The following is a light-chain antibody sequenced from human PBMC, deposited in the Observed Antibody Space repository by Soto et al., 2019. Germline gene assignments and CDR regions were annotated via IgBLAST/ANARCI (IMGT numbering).Light chain of an antibody. CDR1: QSVSNN. V-gene: IGKV3-15*01. CDR2: GAS. CDR3: QQYNNWPRT. Sequence: EVVMTQSPATLSVSPGERATLSCRASQSVSNNLAWYQQKPGQAPRLLMYGASTRATGIPARFSGSRSGTEFTLTISNLQSEDFAVYYCQQYNNWPRTFGQGTKVEIK. J-gene: IGKJ1*01.